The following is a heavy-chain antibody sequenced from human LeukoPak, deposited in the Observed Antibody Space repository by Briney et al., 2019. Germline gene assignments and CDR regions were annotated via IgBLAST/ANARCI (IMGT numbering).Heavy chain of an antibody. CDR3: AKGPYLYSGYHPDY. D-gene: IGHD5-12*01. CDR2: ITGSDGTT. Sequence: GGSLRLSCAASGFTFRSYALTWVRQAPGKGREGVATITGSDGTTYYADSVKGRFTISRDYSQNTLHLQLSSLRAEDTAIYYCAKGPYLYSGYHPDYWGQGTLVTVSS. CDR1: GFTFRSYA. J-gene: IGHJ4*02. V-gene: IGHV3-23*01.